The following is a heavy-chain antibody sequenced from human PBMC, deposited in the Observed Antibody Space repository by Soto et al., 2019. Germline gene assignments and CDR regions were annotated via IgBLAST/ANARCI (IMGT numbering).Heavy chain of an antibody. J-gene: IGHJ6*02. CDR3: ARDWGYCSSTSCYTSYYYYGMDV. CDR1: GGTFSSYA. CDR2: IIPIFGTA. D-gene: IGHD2-2*02. V-gene: IGHV1-69*01. Sequence: QVQLVQSGAEVKKPGSSVNVSCKASGGTFSSYAISWVRQAPGQGLEWMGGIIPIFGTANYAQKFQGRVTITADESTSTAYMELSSLRSEDTAVYYCARDWGYCSSTSCYTSYYYYGMDVWGQGTTVTVSS.